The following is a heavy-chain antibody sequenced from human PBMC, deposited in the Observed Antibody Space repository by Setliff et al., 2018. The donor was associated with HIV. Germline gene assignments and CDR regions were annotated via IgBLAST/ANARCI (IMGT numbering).Heavy chain of an antibody. CDR1: GYTFTSFG. Sequence: ASVKVSCKASGYTFTSFGISWVRQAPGQGLKWMGWISGYNGNTKYAQKFQGRVTMTTDTSTSTAYMELRSLRSDDTAVYFCARTARGPSSGAYFDLWGRGTLVTVSS. CDR2: ISGYNGNT. J-gene: IGHJ2*01. V-gene: IGHV1-18*01. D-gene: IGHD3-10*01. CDR3: ARTARGPSSGAYFDL.